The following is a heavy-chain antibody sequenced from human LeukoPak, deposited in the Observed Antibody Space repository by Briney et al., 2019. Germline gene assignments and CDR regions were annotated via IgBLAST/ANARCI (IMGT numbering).Heavy chain of an antibody. J-gene: IGHJ4*02. D-gene: IGHD3-22*01. CDR1: GGSISSYY. CDR2: IYYSGST. Sequence: SETLSLTCSVSGGSISSYYWSWIRQPPGKGLEWIGYIYYSGSTNYNPSLKSRVTISVDTSKNQFSLRLSSVTAADTAVYYCARDRYYYDSSGYLFDYWGQGTLVTVSS. CDR3: ARDRYYYDSSGYLFDY. V-gene: IGHV4-59*01.